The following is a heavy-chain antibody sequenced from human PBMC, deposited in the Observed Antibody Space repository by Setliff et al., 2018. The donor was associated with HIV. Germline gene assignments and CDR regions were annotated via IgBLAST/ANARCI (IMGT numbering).Heavy chain of an antibody. CDR2: ISSSGTIM. CDR3: ARPSTRRRVAASGTGFYGMDV. CDR1: GFTFSNND. V-gene: IGHV3-48*03. D-gene: IGHD6-25*01. Sequence: GGSLRLSCADSGFTFSNNDINWVRQAPGKGLEWVSYISSSGTIMFYADSVEGRFTISRDSARNSVYLQMNSLRVEDTAMYYCARPSTRRRVAASGTGFYGMDVWGQGTTVTVSS. J-gene: IGHJ6*02.